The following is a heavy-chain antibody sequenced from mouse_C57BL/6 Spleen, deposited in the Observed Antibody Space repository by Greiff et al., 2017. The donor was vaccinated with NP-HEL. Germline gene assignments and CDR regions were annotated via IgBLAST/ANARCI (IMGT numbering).Heavy chain of an antibody. D-gene: IGHD4-1*01. CDR3: ARDWDYFDY. CDR1: GFTFSDYG. Sequence: DVKLVESGGGLVKPGGSLKLSCAASGFTFSDYGMHWVRQAPEKGLEWVAYISSGSSTIYYADTVKGRFTISRDNAKNTLFLQMASLRSEDTAMYYCARDWDYFDYWGQGTTLTVSS. CDR2: ISSGSSTI. J-gene: IGHJ2*01. V-gene: IGHV5-17*01.